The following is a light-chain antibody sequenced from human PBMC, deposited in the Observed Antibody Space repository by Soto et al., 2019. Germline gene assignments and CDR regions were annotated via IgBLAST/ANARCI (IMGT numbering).Light chain of an antibody. CDR2: GAS. J-gene: IGKJ5*01. CDR1: QSVSSSY. Sequence: EIVLTQSPGTLSLSPGERATLSCRASQSVSSSYLAWYQQKPGQAPRLLIYGASSRATGIPDRFSGSGSGTDFTLTISRLEPEDFAVFYCQHSGRSGTFGQGTRLEIK. V-gene: IGKV3-20*01. CDR3: QHSGRSGT.